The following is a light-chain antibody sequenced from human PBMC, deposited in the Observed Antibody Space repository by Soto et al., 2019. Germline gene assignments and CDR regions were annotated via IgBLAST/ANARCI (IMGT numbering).Light chain of an antibody. CDR2: KAS. Sequence: EIQMTQSPSTLSASVGDRVTITCRASQSISSWLAWYQQKPGKAPKLLIYKASTLESGVPSRFSGSGSGTEFTLTISSLQPDDFATYSCQQYVAYPLTFGGGTKVDIK. CDR1: QSISSW. J-gene: IGKJ4*01. V-gene: IGKV1-5*03. CDR3: QQYVAYPLT.